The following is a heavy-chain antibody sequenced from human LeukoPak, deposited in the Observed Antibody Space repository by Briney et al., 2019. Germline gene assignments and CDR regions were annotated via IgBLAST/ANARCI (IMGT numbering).Heavy chain of an antibody. Sequence: SQALSLTCTVSGGSISSGFYYWSWIRQPAGKGLEWIGRIYTSGSTNYNPSLKSRVTISVDTSKNQFSLKLSFVTAADTAVYYCARGGEGDHYYDSSGYRVDYWGQGTLVTVSS. D-gene: IGHD3-22*01. CDR1: GGSISSGFYY. J-gene: IGHJ4*02. CDR2: IYTSGST. V-gene: IGHV4-61*02. CDR3: ARGGEGDHYYDSSGYRVDY.